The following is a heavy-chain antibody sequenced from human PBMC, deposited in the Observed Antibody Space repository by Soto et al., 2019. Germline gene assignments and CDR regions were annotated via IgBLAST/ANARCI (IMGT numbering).Heavy chain of an antibody. CDR3: ARDRGSSSWYFPNY. J-gene: IGHJ4*02. Sequence: QVQLVQSGAEVKKPGASVKVSCKASGYTFTSYGISWVRQAPGQGLEWMGWISAYNGNTNYAQKLQGRVNMTTDTSTSTAYIELRSLRSDDTAVYYCARDRGSSSWYFPNYWGQGTLVTVSS. CDR1: GYTFTSYG. CDR2: ISAYNGNT. V-gene: IGHV1-18*01. D-gene: IGHD6-13*01.